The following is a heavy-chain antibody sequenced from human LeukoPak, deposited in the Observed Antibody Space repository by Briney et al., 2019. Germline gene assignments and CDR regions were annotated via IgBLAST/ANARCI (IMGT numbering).Heavy chain of an antibody. J-gene: IGHJ4*02. CDR2: IYSGGTT. Sequence: GGSLRLYCAASGFTVSSNYMSWVRQAPGKGLEWVSVIYSGGTTYYADSVKGRFTISRDNSKNTLYLQMSSLRADDTAVYYCARGAYCGGDCPRGYFDFWGQGSLVTVSS. CDR3: ARGAYCGGDCPRGYFDF. V-gene: IGHV3-53*01. CDR1: GFTVSSNY. D-gene: IGHD2-21*02.